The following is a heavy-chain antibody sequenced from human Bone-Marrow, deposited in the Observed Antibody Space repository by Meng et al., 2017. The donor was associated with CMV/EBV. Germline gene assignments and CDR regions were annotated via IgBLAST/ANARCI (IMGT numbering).Heavy chain of an antibody. V-gene: IGHV4-61*01. CDR1: GGTVSSGSYY. J-gene: IGHJ6*02. Sequence: SETLSLTCTVSGGTVSSGSYYWSWIRQPPGKGLEWIGYIYYSGSTNYNPSLKSRVTISVDTSKNQFSLKLRSVTTADTAVYYCARGQVQCSTINCHDYRFSGMDVWGQGTTVTVSS. D-gene: IGHD2/OR15-2a*01. CDR2: IYYSGST. CDR3: ARGQVQCSTINCHDYRFSGMDV.